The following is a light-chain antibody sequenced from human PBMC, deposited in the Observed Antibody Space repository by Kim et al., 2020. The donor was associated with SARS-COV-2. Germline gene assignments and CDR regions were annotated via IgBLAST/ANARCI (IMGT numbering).Light chain of an antibody. Sequence: DIQMTQSPSSLSASVGDRVTIPCRASQSISNYLNWYQQKPGKVPKLLIYAASTLQSGVPSRFSGSGSGTDFTLIITSLQPEDFATYYCQQSYGIPRTFGQGTKVEI. CDR1: QSISNY. CDR3: QQSYGIPRT. J-gene: IGKJ1*01. CDR2: AAS. V-gene: IGKV1-39*01.